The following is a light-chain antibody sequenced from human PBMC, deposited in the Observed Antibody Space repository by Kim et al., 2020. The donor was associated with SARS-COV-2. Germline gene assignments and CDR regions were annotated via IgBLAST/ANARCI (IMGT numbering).Light chain of an antibody. J-gene: IGKJ5*01. V-gene: IGKV1D-16*01. CDR1: QDIGSW. CDR2: AAS. CDR3: KQYNSYPIT. Sequence: DIQMTQSPSSLSASVGDRVTITCRASQDIGSWLAWYQQKPDRAPKSLIYAASSLQSGVPSRFSGSGSGTDFTLTISSLQPEDFATYYCKQYNSYPITSGQGTRLEIK.